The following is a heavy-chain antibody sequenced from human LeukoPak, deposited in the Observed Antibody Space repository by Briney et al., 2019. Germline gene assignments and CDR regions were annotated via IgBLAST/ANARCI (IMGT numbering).Heavy chain of an antibody. CDR2: IYWDDDK. Sequence: SGPTLVKPTQTLTLTCTFSGFSLSTSGVGVGWIRQPPGKALEWLALIYWDDDKRYSPSLKSRLTITKDTSKNQVVLTMTNMDPVDTATYYCAHYVATYHYGSGSYRDNWFDPWGQGTLVTVSS. CDR1: GFSLSTSGVG. D-gene: IGHD3-10*01. V-gene: IGHV2-5*02. J-gene: IGHJ5*02. CDR3: AHYVATYHYGSGSYRDNWFDP.